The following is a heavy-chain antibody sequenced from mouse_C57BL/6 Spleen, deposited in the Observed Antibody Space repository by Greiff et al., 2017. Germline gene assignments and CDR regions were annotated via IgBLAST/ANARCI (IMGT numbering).Heavy chain of an antibody. D-gene: IGHD2-4*01. V-gene: IGHV1-26*01. CDR3: ASYYDYAPFAY. CDR2: INPNNGGT. J-gene: IGHJ3*01. CDR1: GYTFTDYY. Sequence: EVQLQQSGPELVKPGASVKISCKASGYTFTDYYMNWVKQSHGKSLEWIGDINPNNGGTSYNQKFKGKATLTVDKSSSTAYMELRSLTSEDSAVYYCASYYDYAPFAYWGQGTLVTVSA.